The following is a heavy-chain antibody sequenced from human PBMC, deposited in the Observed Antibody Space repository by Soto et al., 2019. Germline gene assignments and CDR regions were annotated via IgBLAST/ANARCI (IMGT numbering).Heavy chain of an antibody. Sequence: SETLSLTCTVSGGSISSGGYYWSWIRQHPGKGLEWIGYIYYSGSTYYNPSLKSRVTISVDTSKNQFSLKLSSVTAADTAVYSCARGMDGWELSFVYWGQGTLVTVSS. J-gene: IGHJ4*02. V-gene: IGHV4-31*02. CDR2: IYYSGST. CDR1: GGSISSGGYY. CDR3: ARGMDGWELSFVY. D-gene: IGHD1-26*01.